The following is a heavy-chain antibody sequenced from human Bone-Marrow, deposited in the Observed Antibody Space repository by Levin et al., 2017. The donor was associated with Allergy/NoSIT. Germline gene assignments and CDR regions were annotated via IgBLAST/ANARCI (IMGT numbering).Heavy chain of an antibody. J-gene: IGHJ4*02. V-gene: IGHV3-21*01. CDR3: ARDDDGDY. D-gene: IGHD3-10*01. CDR1: GFTFNNYI. CDR2: ISSRGSYI. Sequence: GESLKISCAVSGFTFNNYIMNWVRQAPGKGLEWVSAISSRGSYIYYADSVKGRFTISRDDAQNSVYLQMNSLRADDTAVYYCARDDDGDYWGQGTLVTVSS.